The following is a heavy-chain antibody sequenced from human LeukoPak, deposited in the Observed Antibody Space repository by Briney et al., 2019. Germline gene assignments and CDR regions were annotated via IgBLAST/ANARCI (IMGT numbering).Heavy chain of an antibody. Sequence: KTSETLSLTCTVTGGSISTRNHYWGWLRQPPGKGLEWIGSIGYTGTTNSNPSLKSRVTLSVDTSKYQVSLTLSSVTAADTAVYFCARRMGSGATYPRTFDYWGQGTLVTVSS. D-gene: IGHD2-8*02. CDR1: GGSISTRNHY. CDR2: IGYTGTT. V-gene: IGHV4-39*01. CDR3: ARRMGSGATYPRTFDY. J-gene: IGHJ4*02.